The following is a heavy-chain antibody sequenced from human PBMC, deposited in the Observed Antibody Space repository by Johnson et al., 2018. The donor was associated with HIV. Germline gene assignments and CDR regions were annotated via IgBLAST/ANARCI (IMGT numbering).Heavy chain of an antibody. V-gene: IGHV3-20*04. CDR2: ISGSGCST. CDR1: GFTFDDYS. J-gene: IGHJ3*02. D-gene: IGHD3-22*01. CDR3: ARGFSSGYNDAFDI. Sequence: VPLVESGGGVVQPGGSLRLSCAASGFTFDDYSMHWVRQAPGKGLEWVSSISGSGCSTYHADSVRGRFTISRDNAKNSLYLQINSLRAEDTALYYCARGFSSGYNDAFDIWGQGTMLTVSS.